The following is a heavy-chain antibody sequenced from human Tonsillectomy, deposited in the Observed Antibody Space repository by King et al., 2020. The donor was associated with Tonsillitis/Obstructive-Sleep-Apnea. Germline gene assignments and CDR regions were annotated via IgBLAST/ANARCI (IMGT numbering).Heavy chain of an antibody. CDR3: ARRGKWELLYALDI. Sequence: VQLVESGAEVKKPGESLRISCKGSGYIFTSYWISWVRQMPGKGLEWMGTIDPSDSYTNYSPSFQGHVTISADKSISTAYLQWSSLKASDTAMYYCARRGKWELLYALDIWGQGTMVTVSS. CDR1: GYIFTSYW. V-gene: IGHV5-10-1*03. D-gene: IGHD1-26*01. CDR2: IDPSDSYT. J-gene: IGHJ3*02.